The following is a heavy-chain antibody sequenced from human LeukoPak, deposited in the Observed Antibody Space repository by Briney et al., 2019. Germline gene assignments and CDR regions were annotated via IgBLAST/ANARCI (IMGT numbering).Heavy chain of an antibody. V-gene: IGHV3-53*01. Sequence: GGSLRLSCAASGLIVSTNYMSWVRQAPGKGLEWVSVIYSGGTTYYADFVKGRFTISRDNSKNTLYLQMNSLRAEDTAVYYCARVAVERLYHYDTSGYHLDYWGQGTLVTVSS. J-gene: IGHJ4*02. CDR1: GLIVSTNY. CDR3: ARVAVERLYHYDTSGYHLDY. CDR2: IYSGGTT. D-gene: IGHD3-22*01.